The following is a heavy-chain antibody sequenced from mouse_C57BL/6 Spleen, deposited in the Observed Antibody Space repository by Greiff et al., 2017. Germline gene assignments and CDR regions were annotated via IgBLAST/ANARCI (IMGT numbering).Heavy chain of an antibody. D-gene: IGHD3-2*02. V-gene: IGHV1-59*01. CDR2: IDPSDSYT. CDR1: GYTFTSYW. J-gene: IGHJ2*01. CDR3: ARSIDSSGPYYFDY. Sequence: QVQLQQPGAELVRPGTSVKLSCKASGYTFTSYWMHWVKQRPGQGLEWIGVIDPSDSYTNYNQKFKGKATLTVDTASSTAYMQLSSLTSEDSAVYYCARSIDSSGPYYFDYWGQGTTLTVSS.